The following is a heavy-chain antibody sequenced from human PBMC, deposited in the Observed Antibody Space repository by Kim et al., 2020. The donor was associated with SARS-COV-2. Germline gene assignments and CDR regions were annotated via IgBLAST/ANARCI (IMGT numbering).Heavy chain of an antibody. J-gene: IGHJ4*02. CDR3: AKDRGVVVPAAILHYFDY. V-gene: IGHV3-23*01. D-gene: IGHD2-2*01. Sequence: KGRFTISRDNSKNTLYLQMNSLRAEDTAVYYCAKDRGVVVPAAILHYFDYWGQGTLVTVSS.